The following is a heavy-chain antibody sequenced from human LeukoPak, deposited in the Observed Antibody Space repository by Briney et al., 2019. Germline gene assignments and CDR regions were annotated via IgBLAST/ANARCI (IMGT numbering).Heavy chain of an antibody. J-gene: IGHJ4*02. Sequence: PGGSLRLSCAASGFTFSSYSMNWVRQAPGKGLEWVSSISSSSSYIYYADSLKGRFTISRANAKNSLFLQMNSLRAEDTAVYYCARGFYDNSAFYFDYWGLGTLGTVSS. CDR3: ARGFYDNSAFYFDY. CDR1: GFTFSSYS. CDR2: ISSSSSYI. V-gene: IGHV3-21*01. D-gene: IGHD3-22*01.